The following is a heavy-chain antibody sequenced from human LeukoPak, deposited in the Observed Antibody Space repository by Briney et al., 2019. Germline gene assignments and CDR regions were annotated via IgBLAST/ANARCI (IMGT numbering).Heavy chain of an antibody. CDR3: ARGEVYDFDY. V-gene: IGHV4-31*03. Sequence: SEALSLTCTVSGGSISSGGYYWSWIRQHPGKGLEWIGYIYYSGSTYYNPSLKSRVTISVDTSKNQFSLKLSSVTAADTAVYYCARGEVYDFDYWGQGTLVTVSS. CDR1: GGSISSGGYY. CDR2: IYYSGST. D-gene: IGHD3-16*01. J-gene: IGHJ4*02.